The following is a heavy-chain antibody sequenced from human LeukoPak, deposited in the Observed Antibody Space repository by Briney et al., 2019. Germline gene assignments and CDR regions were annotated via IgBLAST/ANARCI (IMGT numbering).Heavy chain of an antibody. Sequence: AGGSLRLSRAASGFTFSSYGMSWVRQAPGKGLEWVSAISGSGGSTYYADSVKGRFTISRDNSKNTLYLQMNSLRAEDTAVYHCAKDLAVAGTDAFDIWGQGTMVTVSS. CDR2: ISGSGGST. V-gene: IGHV3-23*01. CDR1: GFTFSSYG. D-gene: IGHD6-13*01. CDR3: AKDLAVAGTDAFDI. J-gene: IGHJ3*02.